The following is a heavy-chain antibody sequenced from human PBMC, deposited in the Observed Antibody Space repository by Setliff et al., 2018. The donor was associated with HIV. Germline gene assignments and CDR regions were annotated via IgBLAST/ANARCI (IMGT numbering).Heavy chain of an antibody. D-gene: IGHD2-15*01. V-gene: IGHV4-34*01. CDR1: GGSFSGYS. Sequence: SETLSLTCAVYGGSFSGYSWNWIRQSPGKGLEWIGEINFSGGTNYNPSLKSRVTISVDTSKRQVFLKVPFVDAADTAVYFCARGFKNEYEFSGYMDVWGNGTMVTVSS. CDR3: ARGFKNEYEFSGYMDV. CDR2: INFSGGT. J-gene: IGHJ6*03.